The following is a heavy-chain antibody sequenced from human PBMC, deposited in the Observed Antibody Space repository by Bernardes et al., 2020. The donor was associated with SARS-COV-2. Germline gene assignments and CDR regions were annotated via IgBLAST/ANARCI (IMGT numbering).Heavy chain of an antibody. CDR1: GYTFTSYG. CDR3: ARVPLRRWFGELLEPQGDYYFDY. Sequence: ASVKVSCKASGYTFTSYGISWVRQAPGQGLEWMGWISAYNGNTNYAQKLQGRVTMTTDTSTSTAYMELRSLRSDDTAVYYCARVPLRRWFGELLEPQGDYYFDYWGQGTLVTVSS. V-gene: IGHV1-18*01. J-gene: IGHJ4*02. D-gene: IGHD3-10*01. CDR2: ISAYNGNT.